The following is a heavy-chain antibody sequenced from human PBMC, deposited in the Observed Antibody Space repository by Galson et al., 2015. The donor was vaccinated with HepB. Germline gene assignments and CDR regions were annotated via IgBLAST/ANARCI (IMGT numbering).Heavy chain of an antibody. D-gene: IGHD5-12*01. J-gene: IGHJ4*02. CDR3: AKTNPVATITLVFFDY. CDR2: ISGSGGST. Sequence: ALRLSCAASGFTFSSYAMSWVRQAPGKGLEWVSAISGSGGSTYDADSVKGRFTISRDNSKNALDLQMNSQRAEDTAVYYCAKTNPVATITLVFFDYWGQGTLVTVSS. CDR1: GFTFSSYA. V-gene: IGHV3-23*01.